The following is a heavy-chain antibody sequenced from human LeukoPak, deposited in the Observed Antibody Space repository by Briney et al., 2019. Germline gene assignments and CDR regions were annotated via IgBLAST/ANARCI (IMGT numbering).Heavy chain of an antibody. CDR3: ARGAMGGGSGSYYSHY. J-gene: IGHJ4*02. V-gene: IGHV3-23*01. Sequence: GGSLRLSCAASGFTFDDYAMHWVRQAPGKGLEWVSAIGGSGDSTYYADSVKGRFTISRDNSKNTLYVQMNSLRAEDTAVYYCARGAMGGGSGSYYSHYWGQGTLVTVSS. CDR1: GFTFDDYA. CDR2: IGGSGDST. D-gene: IGHD3-10*01.